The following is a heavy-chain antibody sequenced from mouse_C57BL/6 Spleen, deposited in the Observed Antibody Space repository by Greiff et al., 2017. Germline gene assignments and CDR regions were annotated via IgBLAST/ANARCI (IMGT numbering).Heavy chain of an antibody. CDR3: ARGYYGSSYPAWFAY. V-gene: IGHV1-59*01. CDR2: IDPSDSYT. J-gene: IGHJ3*01. CDR1: GYTFTSYW. Sequence: QVQLKQPGAELVRPGTSVKLSCKASGYTFTSYWMHWVKQRPGQGLEWIGVIDPSDSYTNYNQKFKGKATLTVDTSSSTAYMQLSSLTSEDSAVYYCARGYYGSSYPAWFAYWGQGTLVTVSA. D-gene: IGHD1-1*01.